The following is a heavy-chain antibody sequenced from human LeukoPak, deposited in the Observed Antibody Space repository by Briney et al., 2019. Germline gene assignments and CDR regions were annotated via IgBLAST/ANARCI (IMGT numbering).Heavy chain of an antibody. V-gene: IGHV4-59*01. J-gene: IGHJ4*02. CDR3: AREVQVSGSFDY. CDR1: GGSTSSYY. Sequence: PSETLSLTCTVSGGSTSSYYWSWIRQPPGKGLEWIGYIYYSGSTNYNPSLKSRVTISVDTSKNQFSLKLSSVTAADTAVYYCAREVQVSGSFDYWGQGTLVTVSS. D-gene: IGHD1-26*01. CDR2: IYYSGST.